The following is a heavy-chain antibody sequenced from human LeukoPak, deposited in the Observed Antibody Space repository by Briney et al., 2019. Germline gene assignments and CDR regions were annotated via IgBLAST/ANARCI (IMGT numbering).Heavy chain of an antibody. CDR2: ISGSGGST. D-gene: IGHD3-3*01. CDR3: AKVYDDFWSGYFDY. CDR1: GFTFSSYA. J-gene: IGHJ4*02. Sequence: GRSLRLSCAASGFTFSSYAMHWVRQAPGKGLEWVSAISGSGGSTYYADSVKGRFTISRDNSKNTLYLQMNSLRAEDTAVYYCAKVYDDFWSGYFDYWGQGTLVTVSS. V-gene: IGHV3-23*01.